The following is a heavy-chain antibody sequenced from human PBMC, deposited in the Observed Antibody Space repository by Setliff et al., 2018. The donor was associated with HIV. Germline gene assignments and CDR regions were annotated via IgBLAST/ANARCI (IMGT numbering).Heavy chain of an antibody. CDR2: IYYSGST. CDR3: AASGALTDWTYY. D-gene: IGHD3-9*01. J-gene: IGHJ4*02. V-gene: IGHV4-31*03. Sequence: PSETLSLTCTVSNDSISSGGYYWSWIRQHPGKGLEWVGYIYYSGSTYYNPSLRSRVTISVDTSKNQFSLKLISVTAADTAVYYCAASGALTDWTYYWGQGALVTVSS. CDR1: NDSISSGGYY.